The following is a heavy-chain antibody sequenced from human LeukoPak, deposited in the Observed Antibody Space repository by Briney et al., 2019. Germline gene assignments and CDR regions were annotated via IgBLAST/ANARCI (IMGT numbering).Heavy chain of an antibody. Sequence: GGSLRLSCAASGFTFSSYWMSWVRQAPGKGLEWVANIKQDGSEKYYVDSVKGRFTISRDNAKNSLYLQMNSLRAEDTAVYCARDDSSSISCYHNWFDPWGQGTLVTVSS. CDR3: ARDDSSSISCYHNWFDP. D-gene: IGHD2-2*01. J-gene: IGHJ5*02. CDR1: GFTFSSYW. CDR2: IKQDGSEK. V-gene: IGHV3-7*01.